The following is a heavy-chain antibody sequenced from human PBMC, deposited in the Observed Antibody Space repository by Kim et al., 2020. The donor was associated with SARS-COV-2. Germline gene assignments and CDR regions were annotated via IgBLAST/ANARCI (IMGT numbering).Heavy chain of an antibody. J-gene: IGHJ4*02. Sequence: SGKGRLTITRDKAKNSLYLQMNSLRAEDTAVYYCARDPFGAVAGITALGYWGQGTLVTVSS. CDR3: ARDPFGAVAGITALGY. V-gene: IGHV3-21*01. D-gene: IGHD6-19*01.